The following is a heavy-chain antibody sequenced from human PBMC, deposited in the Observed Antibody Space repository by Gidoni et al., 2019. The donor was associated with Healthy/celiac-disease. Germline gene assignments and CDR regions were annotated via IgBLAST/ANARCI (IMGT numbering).Heavy chain of an antibody. CDR2: ITGNSGSI. D-gene: IGHD3-10*01. V-gene: IGHV3-9*01. Sequence: EVQLVESGGGLVQPGRSLRLSCAASGFTFDDYAMHWVRQAPGKGLEWVSGITGNSGSIGYADSVKGRFTISRDNAKNSLYLQMNSLRAEDTALYYCAKGDYYGSGPSNYYGMDVWGQGTTVTVSS. CDR1: GFTFDDYA. J-gene: IGHJ6*02. CDR3: AKGDYYGSGPSNYYGMDV.